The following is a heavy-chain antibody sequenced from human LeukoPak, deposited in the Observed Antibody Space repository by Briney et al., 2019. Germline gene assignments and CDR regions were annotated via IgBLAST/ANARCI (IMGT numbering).Heavy chain of an antibody. Sequence: ASVKVSCKASGYTFTGYYMHWVRQAPGQGLEWMGWINPNSGGTNYAQKFQGRVTMTRDTSISTAYMELSRLRSDDTAVYYCARDPPSVVAASGDGDYWGQGTLVTVSS. CDR2: INPNSGGT. CDR3: ARDPPSVVAASGDGDY. J-gene: IGHJ4*02. D-gene: IGHD2-15*01. CDR1: GYTFTGYY. V-gene: IGHV1-2*02.